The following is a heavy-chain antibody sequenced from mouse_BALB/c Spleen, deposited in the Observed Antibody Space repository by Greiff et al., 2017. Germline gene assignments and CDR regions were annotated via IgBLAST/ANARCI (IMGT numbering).Heavy chain of an antibody. D-gene: IGHD2-12*01. CDR2: ISSGSSTI. CDR3: ARYEDFDV. V-gene: IGHV5-17*02. J-gene: IGHJ1*01. CDR1: GFTFSSFG. Sequence: EVKLMESGGGLVQPGGSRKLSCAASGFTFSSFGMHWVRQAPEKGLEWVAYISSGSSTIYYADTVKGRFTISRDNPKNTLFLQMTSLRSEDTAMYYCARYEDFDVWGAGTTVTVSS.